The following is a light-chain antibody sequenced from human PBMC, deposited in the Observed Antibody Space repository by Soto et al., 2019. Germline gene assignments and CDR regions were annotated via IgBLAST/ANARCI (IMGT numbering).Light chain of an antibody. J-gene: IGKJ1*01. V-gene: IGKV1-39*01. CDR2: AAS. CDR1: QSISNH. Sequence: DIQMTQSPSSLSASVEDRVIITCRASQSISNHLNWYQQKPGKAPKLLIFAASSLQSGVPSRFSGSRSGPDFTLTISSLQPEDFATYYCQQSYSSPPTFGQGTQGGYQ. CDR3: QQSYSSPPT.